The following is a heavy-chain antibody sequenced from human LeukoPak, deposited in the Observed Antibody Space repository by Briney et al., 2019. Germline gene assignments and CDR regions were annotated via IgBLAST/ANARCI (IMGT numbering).Heavy chain of an antibody. CDR1: GFTFDDYD. J-gene: IGHJ4*02. V-gene: IGHV3-9*01. CDR3: ATNGGGDSGYGNFDY. D-gene: IGHD5-12*01. Sequence: GGSLSLSCAVSGFTFDDYDMHCARRVRGKGLECVSGISWNSDTIDLADSVKGRFTISRDNAKNSLYLQMNRLRAEDTALYYCATNGGGDSGYGNFDYWGQGTLVTVSS. CDR2: ISWNSDTI.